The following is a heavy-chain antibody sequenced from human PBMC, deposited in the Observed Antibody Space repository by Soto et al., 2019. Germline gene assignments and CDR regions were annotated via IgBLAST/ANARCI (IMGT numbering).Heavy chain of an antibody. V-gene: IGHV3-33*01. CDR3: ARDTPQILPDAVPDY. CDR2: IWYDGSNK. CDR1: GFTFSSYG. J-gene: IGHJ4*02. Sequence: GGSLRLSCAVSGFTFSSYGVHWVRQAPGKGLEWVALIWYDGSNKYYADSVKGRFTISRDNSNNTLYLQMNSLRAEDTAVYYCARDTPQILPDAVPDYWGQGTLVAVSS. D-gene: IGHD2-2*01.